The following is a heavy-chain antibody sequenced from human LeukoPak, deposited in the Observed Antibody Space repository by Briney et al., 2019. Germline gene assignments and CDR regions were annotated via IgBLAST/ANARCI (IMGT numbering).Heavy chain of an antibody. CDR3: AREWSSGADAFDI. J-gene: IGHJ3*02. D-gene: IGHD1-26*01. CDR1: GGTFSSYA. Sequence: RASVKVSCKASGGTFSSYAISWVRQAPGQGLEWMGGIIPIFGTANYAQKFQGRVTITADESTSTAYMELSSLRSEDTAVYYCAREWSSGADAFDIWGQGTMVTVSS. CDR2: IIPIFGTA. V-gene: IGHV1-69*13.